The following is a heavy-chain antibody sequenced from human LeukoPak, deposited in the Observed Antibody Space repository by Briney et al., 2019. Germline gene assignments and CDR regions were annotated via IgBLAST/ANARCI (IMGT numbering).Heavy chain of an antibody. V-gene: IGHV1-8*01. J-gene: IGHJ5*02. Sequence: ASVKVSCKASGYTFTSYDINWVRQATGQGLEWMGWMNHNSGNTGYAQKFQGRVTMTRNTSISTAYMELSSLRSEDTAVYYCARGDRKGYCSSTSCYKRFWFDPWGQGTLVTVSS. CDR2: MNHNSGNT. CDR3: ARGDRKGYCSSTSCYKRFWFDP. CDR1: GYTFTSYD. D-gene: IGHD2-2*02.